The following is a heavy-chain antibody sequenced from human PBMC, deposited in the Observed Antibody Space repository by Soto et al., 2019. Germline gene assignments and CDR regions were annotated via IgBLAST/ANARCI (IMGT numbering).Heavy chain of an antibody. CDR1: GFTFSSYS. CDR3: ARGPHVGISTS. Sequence: PGGSLRLSCAASGFTFSSYSMSWVRQAPGKGLEWLPVIYSGGSTYYAESVKGRFTISIDNSKNTLNLQMNALRVEDTAVYYCARGPHVGISTSWGQGTLVTVSS. V-gene: IGHV3-53*01. D-gene: IGHD2-2*01. J-gene: IGHJ4*02. CDR2: IYSGGST.